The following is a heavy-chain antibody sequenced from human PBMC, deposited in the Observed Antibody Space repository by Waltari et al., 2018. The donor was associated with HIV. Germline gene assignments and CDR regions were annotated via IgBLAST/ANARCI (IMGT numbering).Heavy chain of an antibody. CDR1: GTSFTGYY. J-gene: IGHJ3*01. Sequence: QVRLEQWGAGLLKPSETLSLTCAVYGTSFTGYYWTWIRQSPGGGLQWIGEVDHRGSTHYNPSLKSRVSMSVDTFKHQFSLKLASVTAAETAVYYCANLISMTATDVFDVWGQGTLVSVSS. D-gene: IGHD2-21*02. CDR2: VDHRGST. CDR3: ANLISMTATDVFDV. V-gene: IGHV4-34*01.